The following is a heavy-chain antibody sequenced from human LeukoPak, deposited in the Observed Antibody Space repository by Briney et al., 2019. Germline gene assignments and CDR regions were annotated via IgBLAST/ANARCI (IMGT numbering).Heavy chain of an antibody. CDR3: AKGSYYDPSSYPYDYYYYMDV. V-gene: IGHV3-23*01. CDR1: GLTFSNYA. CDR2: INGGGVST. D-gene: IGHD3-22*01. J-gene: IGHJ6*03. Sequence: GGSLRLSCAASGLTFSNYALTWVRQAPGKGLEWVSAINGGGVSTHYTDSVKGRFTISRDNSRNTLYLHMNSLRAEDTALYYCAKGSYYDPSSYPYDYYYYMDVWGKGTTVTVSS.